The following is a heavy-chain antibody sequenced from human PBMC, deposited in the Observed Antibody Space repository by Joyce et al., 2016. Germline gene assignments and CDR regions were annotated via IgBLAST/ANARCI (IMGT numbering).Heavy chain of an antibody. D-gene: IGHD7-27*01. Sequence: EIQLVQSGAEVKKPGESLRISCKGSGYSFTGYWIGWVRQMPGKGLEWMGVIYPGDSDTIYSPSFQGHVTISVDTTVTTAYLQWSSLEASDTAMYYCAVLGNFDYWGQGTLVTVSS. CDR2: IYPGDSDT. J-gene: IGHJ4*02. CDR3: AVLGNFDY. CDR1: GYSFTGYW. V-gene: IGHV5-51*01.